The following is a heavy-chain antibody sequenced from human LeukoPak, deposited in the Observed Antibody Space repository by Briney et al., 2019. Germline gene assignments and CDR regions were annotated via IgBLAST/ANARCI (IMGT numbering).Heavy chain of an antibody. CDR1: GGSISSSSYY. J-gene: IGHJ3*02. D-gene: IGHD6-13*01. CDR2: IYYSGST. Sequence: PSETLSLTCTVSGGSISSSSYYWGWIRQPPGKGLEWIGSIYYSGSTYYNPSLKSRVTISVDTSKNQFSLKLSSVTAADTAVYYCARTLVSRAAFRGRDAFDIWGQGTMVTVSS. V-gene: IGHV4-39*07. CDR3: ARTLVSRAAFRGRDAFDI.